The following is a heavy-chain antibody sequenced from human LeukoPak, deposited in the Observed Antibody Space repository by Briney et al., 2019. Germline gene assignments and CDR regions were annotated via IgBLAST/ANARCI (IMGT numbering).Heavy chain of an antibody. CDR2: IYYSGST. J-gene: IGHJ6*02. CDR3: ASHTPENRRNGMDV. Sequence: SETLSLTCTVSGGSISSYYWSWIRQPPGKGLEWIGYIYYSGSTNYNPSLKSRVTISVDTSKNQYSLKLNSVTAADTAVYYCASHTPENRRNGMDVWGQGTTVTVSS. D-gene: IGHD2/OR15-2a*01. V-gene: IGHV4-59*08. CDR1: GGSISSYY.